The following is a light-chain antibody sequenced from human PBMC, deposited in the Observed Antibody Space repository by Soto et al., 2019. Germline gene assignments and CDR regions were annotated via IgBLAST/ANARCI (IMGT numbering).Light chain of an antibody. J-gene: IGLJ2*01. CDR2: GDS. Sequence: QSVLTQPPSVSGAPGQRVTISCTGSSSNIGAHYDVHWYQQLPGTAPKLLISGDSNRPSGVPDRFSGSKSGTSASLAITGLQTEDEADYYCQSYDSSLSGVIFGGGTKVTVL. CDR3: QSYDSSLSGVI. CDR1: SSNIGAHYD. V-gene: IGLV1-40*01.